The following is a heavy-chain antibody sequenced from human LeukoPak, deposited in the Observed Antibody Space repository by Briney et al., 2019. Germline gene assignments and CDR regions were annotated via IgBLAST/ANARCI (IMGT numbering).Heavy chain of an antibody. D-gene: IGHD6-19*01. Sequence: GESLKISCKGSGYSFTIYWIGWVRQMPGKGLEWMGIIYPGDSDTRYSPSFQGQVTISADKSISTAYLQWSSLKASDTAMYYCGRRYSSGQGYFDYWGQGTLVTVSS. CDR2: IYPGDSDT. CDR3: GRRYSSGQGYFDY. J-gene: IGHJ4*02. CDR1: GYSFTIYW. V-gene: IGHV5-51*01.